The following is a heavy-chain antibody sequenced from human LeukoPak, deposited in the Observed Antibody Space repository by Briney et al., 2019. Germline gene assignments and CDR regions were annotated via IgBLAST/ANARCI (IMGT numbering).Heavy chain of an antibody. CDR2: IYYSGST. CDR3: ARGFLGDYFGSGSYYVFDY. D-gene: IGHD3-10*01. Sequence: SETLSLTCTVSGGSISSSSYYWGWIRQPPGKGLEWIGSIYYSGSTYYNPSLKSRVTISVDTSKNQFSLKLSSVTAADTAVYYCARGFLGDYFGSGSYYVFDYWGQGTLVTVSS. V-gene: IGHV4-39*07. CDR1: GGSISSSSYY. J-gene: IGHJ4*02.